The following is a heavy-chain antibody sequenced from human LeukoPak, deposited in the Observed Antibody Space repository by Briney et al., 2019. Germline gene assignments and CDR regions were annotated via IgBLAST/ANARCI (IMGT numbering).Heavy chain of an antibody. Sequence: SETLSLTCTVSGGSISSSSYYWGWIRQPPGKGLEWIGSIYYSGSTNYNPSLKSRVTISVDTSKNQFSLKLSSVTAADTAVYYCARHGDILTGYFQRDWFDPWGQGTLVTVSS. J-gene: IGHJ5*02. CDR3: ARHGDILTGYFQRDWFDP. V-gene: IGHV4-39*01. CDR1: GGSISSSSYY. CDR2: IYYSGST. D-gene: IGHD3-9*01.